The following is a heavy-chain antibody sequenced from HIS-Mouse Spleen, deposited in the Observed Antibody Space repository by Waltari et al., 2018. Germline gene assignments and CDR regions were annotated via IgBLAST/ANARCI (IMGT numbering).Heavy chain of an antibody. Sequence: QVQLVESGGGVVQPGRSLSLSCAAAGFTFRSYGMHWVRQAPGKGLEWVAVIWYDGSNKYYADSVKGRFTISRDNSKNTLYLQMNSLRAEDTAVYYCAKDRIAARPSAAFDIWGQGTMVTVSS. D-gene: IGHD6-6*01. V-gene: IGHV3-33*06. CDR2: IWYDGSNK. CDR1: GFTFRSYG. J-gene: IGHJ3*02. CDR3: AKDRIAARPSAAFDI.